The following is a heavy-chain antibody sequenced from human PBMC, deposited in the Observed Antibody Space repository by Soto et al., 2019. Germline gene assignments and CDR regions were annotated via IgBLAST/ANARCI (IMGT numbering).Heavy chain of an antibody. J-gene: IGHJ6*02. CDR3: ARGSGYGAYYYYGMDV. V-gene: IGHV1-2*02. CDR2: INPNSGGT. CDR1: GYTFTGYY. D-gene: IGHD5-12*01. Sequence: ASVKVSCKASGYTFTGYYMHWVRQAPGQGLEWMGWINPNSGGTNYAQKFQGRVTMTRDTSIGTAYMELSRLRSDDTAVYYCARGSGYGAYYYYGMDVWGQGTTVTVSS.